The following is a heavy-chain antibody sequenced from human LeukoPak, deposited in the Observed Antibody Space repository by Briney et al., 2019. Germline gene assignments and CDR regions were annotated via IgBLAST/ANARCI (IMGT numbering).Heavy chain of an antibody. CDR3: ARASGGYCSSTSCYNFDY. Sequence: SETLSLTCAVYGGSFSGYYWSWIRQPPGKGLEWIGEINHSGSTNYNPSLKSRVTISVDTSKNQFSLKLSSVTAADTAVYYCARASGGYCSSTSCYNFDYWGQGTLVTVSS. J-gene: IGHJ4*02. CDR1: GGSFSGYY. D-gene: IGHD2-2*02. CDR2: INHSGST. V-gene: IGHV4-34*01.